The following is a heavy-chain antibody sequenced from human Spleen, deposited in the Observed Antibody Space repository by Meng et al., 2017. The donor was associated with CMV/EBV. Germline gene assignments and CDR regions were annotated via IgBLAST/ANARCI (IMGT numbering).Heavy chain of an antibody. CDR1: GYTFIGYY. J-gene: IGHJ6*02. V-gene: IGHV1-2*02. D-gene: IGHD6-13*01. CDR2: INPNSGGT. CDR3: ASGRGSSWYVHYYGMDV. Sequence: ASVKVSCKASGYTFIGYYMHWVRQAPGQGLEWMGWINPNSGGTNYAQKFQGRVTMTRDTSISTDYMELSRLRSDDTAVYYCASGRGSSWYVHYYGMDVWGQGTTVTVSS.